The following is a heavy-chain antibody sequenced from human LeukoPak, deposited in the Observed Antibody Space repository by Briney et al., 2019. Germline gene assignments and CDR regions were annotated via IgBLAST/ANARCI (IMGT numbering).Heavy chain of an antibody. J-gene: IGHJ3*02. CDR2: IYPGDSDT. D-gene: IGHD2-2*01. Sequence: GESLKISCNGSGYTFTSYWIGWVRQMPGKDLEWMGIIYPGDSDTRYSPSFQGQVTISDDKSISTAYLQWSSLKASDTAMYYCARQYCSTTSCYFDAFDIWGQGTMVTVSS. V-gene: IGHV5-51*01. CDR1: GYTFTSYW. CDR3: ARQYCSTTSCYFDAFDI.